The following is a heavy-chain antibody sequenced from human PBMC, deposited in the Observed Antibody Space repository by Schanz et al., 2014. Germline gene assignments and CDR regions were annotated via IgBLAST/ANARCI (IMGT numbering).Heavy chain of an antibody. CDR3: AKVAPAATYLDS. Sequence: VQLVESGGGVVQPGRSLRLSCAASGFTFSRYGMHWVRQAPGKGLEWVSYISSSGSTIYYADSVKGRFTISRDNAKNSLYLQMNNLRAEDTAVYYCAKVAPAATYLDSWGLGTLVTVSS. CDR2: ISSSGSTI. V-gene: IGHV3-48*04. D-gene: IGHD2-2*01. J-gene: IGHJ4*02. CDR1: GFTFSRYG.